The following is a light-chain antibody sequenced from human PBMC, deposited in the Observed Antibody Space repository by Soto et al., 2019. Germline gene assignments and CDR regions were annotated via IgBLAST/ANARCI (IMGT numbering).Light chain of an antibody. J-gene: IGKJ4*01. CDR3: QQYNQWPRAT. Sequence: EIVMTQSPATLSVCPGERATLFCRASQSINNNLAWYQQKPGQAPRLIMFRTSTRATGVPARFSGSGSETEFNITISSLQSEDFAFYYCQQYNQWPRATFGGGTRWIS. CDR2: RTS. CDR1: QSINNN. V-gene: IGKV3-15*01.